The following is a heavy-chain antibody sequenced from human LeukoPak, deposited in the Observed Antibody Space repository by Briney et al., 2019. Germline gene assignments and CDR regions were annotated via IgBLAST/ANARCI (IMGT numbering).Heavy chain of an antibody. V-gene: IGHV3-53*01. CDR1: GFGVSNNY. J-gene: IGHJ4*02. Sequence: GGSLRLSCAASGFGVSNNYMSWGRQAPGKGLEWVSVIYSDGNTYYAVSVKRRFSISRDNSKNTLYLQMDNLRAEDTAVYYCARDSGRYDDYWGQGTLVTVSS. CDR2: IYSDGNT. CDR3: ARDSGRYDDY. D-gene: IGHD5-12*01.